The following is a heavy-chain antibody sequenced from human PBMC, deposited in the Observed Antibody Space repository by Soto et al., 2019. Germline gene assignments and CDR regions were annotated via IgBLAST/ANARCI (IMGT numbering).Heavy chain of an antibody. CDR2: INPNSGDT. CDR3: ARESGGATATLDYYYFYLDV. Sequence: QVRLVQSGAEGKKPGASVTVSCKAAGYTFSDYYLHWVRQAPGEGPEWMGRINPNSGDTKFAQKFQGRVTMTRDTSVRTAFLELNWLKSNDTAVYYCARESGGATATLDYYYFYLDVWGKGTTVTVSS. J-gene: IGHJ6*03. CDR1: GYTFSDYY. V-gene: IGHV1-2*06. D-gene: IGHD1-26*01.